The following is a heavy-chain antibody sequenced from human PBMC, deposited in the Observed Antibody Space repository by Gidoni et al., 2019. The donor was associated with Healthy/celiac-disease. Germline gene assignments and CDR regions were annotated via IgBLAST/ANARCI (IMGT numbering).Heavy chain of an antibody. Sequence: IYYSGSTYYNPSLKSRVTISVDTSKNQFSLKLSSVTAADTAVYYCARDWGGGWLQDFDYWGQGTLVTVSS. CDR2: IYYSGST. J-gene: IGHJ4*02. V-gene: IGHV4-30-4*01. CDR3: ARDWGGGWLQDFDY. D-gene: IGHD3-16*01.